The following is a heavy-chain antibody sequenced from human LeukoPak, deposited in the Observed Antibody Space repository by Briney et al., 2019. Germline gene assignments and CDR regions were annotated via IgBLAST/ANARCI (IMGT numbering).Heavy chain of an antibody. J-gene: IGHJ4*02. V-gene: IGHV4-34*01. CDR3: ARADH. CDR1: GGSFSGYY. CDR2: INHSGST. Sequence: KPSETLSLTCAVYGGSFSGYYWSWIRQPPGKGLEWIGEINHSGSTNYNPSLKSRVTISVDTSKNQFSLKLSPVTAADTAVYYCARADHWGQGTLVTVSS.